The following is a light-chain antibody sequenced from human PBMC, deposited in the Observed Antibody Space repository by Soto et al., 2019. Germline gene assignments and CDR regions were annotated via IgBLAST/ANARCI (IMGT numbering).Light chain of an antibody. Sequence: DIQMTQSPSSISESIGDRLTITCLAIQGINTWLDWYQQKSEKSPQSLIYPASTLEGGVPSRFRGSGSGTDFTLTISCLQSEDFETYYCQQYYSYPWTFGQGTKVDIK. CDR3: QQYYSYPWT. J-gene: IGKJ1*01. CDR2: PAS. V-gene: IGKV1D-16*01. CDR1: QGINTW.